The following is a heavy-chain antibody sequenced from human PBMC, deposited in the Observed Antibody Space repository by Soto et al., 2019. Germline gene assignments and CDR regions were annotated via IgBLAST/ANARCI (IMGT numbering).Heavy chain of an antibody. CDR1: GFTFSSYA. J-gene: IGHJ6*02. CDR2: ISYDGSNK. CDR3: ARDRRYSWDV. Sequence: QVQLVESGGGVVQPGRSLRLSCAASGFTFSSYAMHWVRQAPGKGLEWVAVISYDGSNKYYADSVKGRFTISRDNSKNTLYLQMNSLRAEDTAVYYCARDRRYSWDVWGQRTTVTVSS. V-gene: IGHV3-30-3*01. D-gene: IGHD5-18*01.